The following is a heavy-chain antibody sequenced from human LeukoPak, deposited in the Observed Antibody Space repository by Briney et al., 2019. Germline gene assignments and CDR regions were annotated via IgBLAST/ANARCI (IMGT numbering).Heavy chain of an antibody. CDR3: ARQKYSGYDLFFDY. V-gene: IGHV4-59*08. Sequence: SETLSLTCTVSGGSINSYYWNWIRQPPGKGLEWIGYIYYSGSTKYNPSFKSRVTISVDTSNKQFSLRLSSVTAADTAVYYCARQKYSGYDLFFDYWGQGSLVTVSS. CDR1: GGSINSYY. J-gene: IGHJ4*02. CDR2: IYYSGST. D-gene: IGHD5-12*01.